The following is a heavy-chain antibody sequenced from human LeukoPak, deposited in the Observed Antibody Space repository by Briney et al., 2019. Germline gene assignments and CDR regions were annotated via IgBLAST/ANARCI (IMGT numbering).Heavy chain of an antibody. CDR1: GGSFSNYY. Sequence: SETLSLTCGVYGGSFSNYYLTWIRQPPGKGLEWIGEIHPSGSTNFNPSLKSRLTMSLDTAKNEFSLKVTSVTAADTAIYYCARGIDSYKGGNFWGPGTLVTVSS. D-gene: IGHD3-16*01. CDR2: IHPSGST. V-gene: IGHV4-34*01. CDR3: ARGIDSYKGGNF. J-gene: IGHJ4*02.